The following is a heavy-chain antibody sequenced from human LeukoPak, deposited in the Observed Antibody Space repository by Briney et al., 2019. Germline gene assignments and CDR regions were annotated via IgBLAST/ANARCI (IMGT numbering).Heavy chain of an antibody. J-gene: IGHJ4*02. CDR2: IYYSGST. Sequence: PSETLSLTCTVSGGSISSSSYYWGWIRQPPGKGLEWIGSIYYSGSTYYNPSLKSRVTISVDTSKNQFSLKLSSVTAADTAVYYCARATPSDWGGGGYSYGLWGQGTLVTVSS. CDR3: ARATPSDWGGGGYSYGL. D-gene: IGHD5-18*01. V-gene: IGHV4-39*07. CDR1: GGSISSSSYY.